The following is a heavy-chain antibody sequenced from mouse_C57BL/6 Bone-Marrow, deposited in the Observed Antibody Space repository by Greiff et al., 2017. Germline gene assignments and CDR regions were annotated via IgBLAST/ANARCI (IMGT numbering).Heavy chain of an antibody. J-gene: IGHJ2*01. D-gene: IGHD3-2*01. CDR2: IWSDGST. CDR3: ARRDSSGSFDY. CDR1: GFSLTSYG. Sequence: VQLVESGPGLVAPSQSLSITCTVSGFSLTSYGVHWVSQPPGKGLEWLVVIWSDGSTTYNSALKSRLIISEDNSKSQVCLKMNSLQSDDTAMYYCARRDSSGSFDYWGQGTTLTVSS. V-gene: IGHV2-6*03.